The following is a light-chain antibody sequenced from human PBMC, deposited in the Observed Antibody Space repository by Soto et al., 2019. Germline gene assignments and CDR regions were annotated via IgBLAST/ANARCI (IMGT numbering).Light chain of an antibody. Sequence: DMQMTQSPSSLSASVGDSVAITCRASQSISSYLNWYQQKPGKAPKLLIYAASSLQSGVSSRFSGSGSGTDFTLTTSSLQPEDFATYYCQQSYSTPLITFGQGTRLEIK. V-gene: IGKV1-39*01. J-gene: IGKJ5*01. CDR2: AAS. CDR1: QSISSY. CDR3: QQSYSTPLIT.